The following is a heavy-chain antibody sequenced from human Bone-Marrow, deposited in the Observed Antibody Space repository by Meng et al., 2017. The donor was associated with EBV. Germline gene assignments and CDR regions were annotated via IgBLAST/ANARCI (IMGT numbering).Heavy chain of an antibody. CDR1: VFSLKEYG. CDR3: AIDLSGRFDP. CDR2: IPYHGII. D-gene: IGHD6-25*01. V-gene: IGHV3-30*02. J-gene: IGHJ5*02. Sequence: GGGRGPRGGCLELHLCTTVFSLKEYGLIRVRQAAGKGPEWVAIIPYHGIIYYVDSVKGHYPNSRDNPKNTLSLQMNSLRGEDTAVYYCAIDLSGRFDPWGQGTLVTVSS.